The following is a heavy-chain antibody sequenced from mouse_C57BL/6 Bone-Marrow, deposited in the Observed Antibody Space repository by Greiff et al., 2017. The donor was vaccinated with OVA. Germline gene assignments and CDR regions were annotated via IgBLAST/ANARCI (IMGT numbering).Heavy chain of an antibody. V-gene: IGHV5-6*01. Sequence: EVHLVESGGDLVKPGGSLKLSCAASGFTFSSYGMSWVRQTPDKRLEWVATISSGGSYTYYPDSVKGRFTISRDNAKNTLYLQMSSLKSEDTAMYYCARGRIYDGYSYYFDYWGQGTTLTVSS. D-gene: IGHD2-3*01. CDR1: GFTFSSYG. J-gene: IGHJ2*01. CDR2: ISSGGSYT. CDR3: ARGRIYDGYSYYFDY.